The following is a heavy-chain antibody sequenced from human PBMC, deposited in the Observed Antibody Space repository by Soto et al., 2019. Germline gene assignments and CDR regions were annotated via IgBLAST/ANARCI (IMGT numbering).Heavy chain of an antibody. J-gene: IGHJ4*02. D-gene: IGHD3-22*01. CDR2: ISGSGGST. V-gene: IGHV3-23*01. CDR1: GFTFSSYA. Sequence: EVQLLESGGGLVQPGGSLRLSCAASGFTFSSYAMSWVRQAPGQGLEWVSGISGSGGSTYHADSVKGRFTISRDNSKNTLYLQMNSLRADDTALYYCAKEKVGGGYYYASIDYWGQGTLVTVSS. CDR3: AKEKVGGGYYYASIDY.